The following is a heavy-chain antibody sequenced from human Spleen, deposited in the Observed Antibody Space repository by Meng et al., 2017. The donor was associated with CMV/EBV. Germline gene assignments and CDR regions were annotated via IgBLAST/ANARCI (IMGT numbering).Heavy chain of an antibody. CDR3: ARDSRPFYGMDV. J-gene: IGHJ6*02. Sequence: GGSLRLSCAASGFTFSYYEMNWVRQAPGKGLEWISYISTSGDVVYYADSVKGRFTISRDNAKNSLYLQMKSLRAEDTAVYYCARDSRPFYGMDVWGQGTTVTVSS. CDR2: ISTSGDVV. D-gene: IGHD6-25*01. CDR1: GFTFSYYE. V-gene: IGHV3-48*03.